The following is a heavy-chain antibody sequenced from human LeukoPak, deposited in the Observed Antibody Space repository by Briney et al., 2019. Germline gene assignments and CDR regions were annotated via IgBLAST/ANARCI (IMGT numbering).Heavy chain of an antibody. CDR1: GYTFTGYY. V-gene: IGHV1-2*06. CDR3: ASYLPTSKYYYDSSGYYSD. J-gene: IGHJ4*02. CDR2: INPNSGGT. Sequence: ASVKVSCKASGYTFTGYYMHWVRQAPGQGLEWMGRINPNSGGTNYAQKFQGRVTMTRDTSISTAYMELSSLRSEDTAVYYCASYLPTSKYYYDSSGYYSDWGQGTLVTASS. D-gene: IGHD3-22*01.